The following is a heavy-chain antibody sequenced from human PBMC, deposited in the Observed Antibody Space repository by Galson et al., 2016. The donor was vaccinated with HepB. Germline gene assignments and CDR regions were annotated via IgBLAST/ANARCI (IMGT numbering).Heavy chain of an antibody. CDR3: ARDLYCSKGVCYTRGGAYDY. D-gene: IGHD2-8*01. J-gene: IGHJ4*02. CDR1: GFSFNTYW. V-gene: IGHV3-7*03. Sequence: SLRLSCAASGFSFNTYWMSWVRQAPGKGLEWVANIKQDGREKYYVDSVKGRFTISRDNAKNSLYLQMNSLRDEGTAVYYCARDLYCSKGVCYTRGGAYDYWGQGTLVTVSS. CDR2: IKQDGREK.